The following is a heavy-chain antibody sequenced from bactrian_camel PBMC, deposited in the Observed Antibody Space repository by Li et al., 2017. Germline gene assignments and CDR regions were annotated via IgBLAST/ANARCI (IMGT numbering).Heavy chain of an antibody. D-gene: IGHD2*01. J-gene: IGHJ6*01. CDR3: VIESQDGDSYYCGTRGY. Sequence: VQLVESGGGLVQPGGSLRISCEASGFTFSAYAMTWVRQAPGKEREGVAAIDSDGSTSYADSVKGRFTVSRDNAKNTLYLQLSSLKTEDTAWYYCVIESQDGDSYYCGTRGYWGQGTQVTVS. CDR1: GFTFSAYA. CDR2: IDSDGST. V-gene: IGHV3S67*01.